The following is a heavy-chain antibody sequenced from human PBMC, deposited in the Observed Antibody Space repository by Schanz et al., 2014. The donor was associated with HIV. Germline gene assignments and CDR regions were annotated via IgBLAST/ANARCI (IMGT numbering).Heavy chain of an antibody. J-gene: IGHJ4*02. CDR3: ARDGGRRGGERQLFGY. D-gene: IGHD3-16*01. CDR1: GGSFSGDY. Sequence: QVQLQQWGAGLLKPSETLSLTCAVYGGSFSGDYWTWLRQSPGKALEWIGEINDSGRASINPSLKSRVTMSVDTSKNQFSLKLSSVTAADTAVYYCARDGGRRGGERQLFGYWGQGTLVTVSS. V-gene: IGHV4-34*01. CDR2: INDSGRA.